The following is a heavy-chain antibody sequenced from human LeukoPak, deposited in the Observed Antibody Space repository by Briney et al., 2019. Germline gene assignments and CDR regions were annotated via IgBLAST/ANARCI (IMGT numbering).Heavy chain of an antibody. CDR3: ARASSWYWKLDY. CDR1: GGSFSGYY. Sequence: SETLSLTCAVYGGSFSGYYWGWVRQPPGKGLEWIGEINHSGSTNYNPSLKSRVTISVDTSKNQFSLKLSSVTAADTAVYYCARASSWYWKLDYWGQGTLVTVSS. D-gene: IGHD6-13*01. CDR2: INHSGST. V-gene: IGHV4-34*01. J-gene: IGHJ4*02.